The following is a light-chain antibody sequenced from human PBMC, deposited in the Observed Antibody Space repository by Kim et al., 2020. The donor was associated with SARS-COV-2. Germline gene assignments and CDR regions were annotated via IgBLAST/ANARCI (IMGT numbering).Light chain of an antibody. CDR3: QQYGTTPLT. Sequence: SPGETATLSCRASQSISSALVAWYQQRPGPAPRLLMAGASIRATGIPDRFSGSGSGTDFTLTISRLETDDFAVYYCQQYGTTPLTFGGGTKVDIK. J-gene: IGKJ4*01. V-gene: IGKV3-20*01. CDR1: QSISSAL. CDR2: GAS.